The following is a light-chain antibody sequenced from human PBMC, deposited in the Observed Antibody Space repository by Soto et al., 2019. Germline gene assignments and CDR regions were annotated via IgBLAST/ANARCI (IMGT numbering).Light chain of an antibody. J-gene: IGLJ1*01. CDR2: DVT. CDR3: GSYSDSSPYV. Sequence: QSALTQPRSVSGSPGQSVTISCTGTSSDVGGYDYVSWYQQSPGKAPKFMIYDVTKRPSGVPDRFSGSKSGNTASLTISGLQAEDEADYYCGSYSDSSPYVFGTGTKVTV. V-gene: IGLV2-11*01. CDR1: SSDVGGYDY.